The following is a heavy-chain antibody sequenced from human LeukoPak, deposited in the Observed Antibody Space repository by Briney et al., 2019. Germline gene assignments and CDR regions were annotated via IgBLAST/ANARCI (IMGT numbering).Heavy chain of an antibody. V-gene: IGHV4-4*07. CDR3: ASRRTRPTRYSSSWYFNCFDY. D-gene: IGHD6-13*01. Sequence: SETLSLTCTVSGGSISSYYWSWIRQPAGKGLEWIGRIYTSGSTNYNPSLKSRVTISVDTSKNQFSLKLSSVTAADTAVYYCASRRTRPTRYSSSWYFNCFDYWGQGTLVTVSS. CDR2: IYTSGST. CDR1: GGSISSYY. J-gene: IGHJ4*02.